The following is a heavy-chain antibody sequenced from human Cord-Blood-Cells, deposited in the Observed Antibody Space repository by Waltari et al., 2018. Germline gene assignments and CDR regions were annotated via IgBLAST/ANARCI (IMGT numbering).Heavy chain of an antibody. J-gene: IGHJ3*01. CDR2: IYYSRRP. CDR3: AIHIRWAHAFGL. CDR1: GGPISSSTYY. D-gene: IGHD2-2*02. V-gene: IGHV4-39*01. Sequence: QLQLPESGPRLVKPSETLSLTCTLSGGPISSSTYYWGWIRQPPGKGLEWIGSIYYSRRPYDNPSLNNRDNLSQDTSHSRWCLRLSSFRAADTAVYYCAIHIRWAHAFGLWGQGAMVTVSS.